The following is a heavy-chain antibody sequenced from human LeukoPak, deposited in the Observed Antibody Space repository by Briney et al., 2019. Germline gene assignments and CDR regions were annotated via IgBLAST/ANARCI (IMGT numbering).Heavy chain of an antibody. J-gene: IGHJ5*02. CDR1: GGSISSYY. D-gene: IGHD2-21*01. V-gene: IGHV4-59*01. CDR3: ARGFDSDWFDP. CDR2: IYYSGST. Sequence: SETLSLTCTVSGGSISSYYWSWIRQPPGKGLEWIGYIYYSGSTNYNPSLKSRVIISVDTSKNQFSLKLSSVTAADTAVYYCARGFDSDWFDPWGQGTLVTVSS.